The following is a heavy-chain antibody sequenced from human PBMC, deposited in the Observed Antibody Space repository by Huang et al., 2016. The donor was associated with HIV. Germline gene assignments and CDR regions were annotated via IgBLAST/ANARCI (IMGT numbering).Heavy chain of an antibody. CDR3: ARQSVEYSPSDF. CDR2: ILPYDSDV. Sequence: EVQLVQSGPEMKKPGESLRISCKGSGYTFTRYWIGWVRQLPGKGLEGMGIILPYDSDVRYSPSFKGQVTMSVDTSINIAYLHLKSLKASDTAIYYCARQSVEYSPSDFWGQGTLVTVSS. J-gene: IGHJ4*02. V-gene: IGHV5-51*01. D-gene: IGHD2-21*01. CDR1: GYTFTRYW.